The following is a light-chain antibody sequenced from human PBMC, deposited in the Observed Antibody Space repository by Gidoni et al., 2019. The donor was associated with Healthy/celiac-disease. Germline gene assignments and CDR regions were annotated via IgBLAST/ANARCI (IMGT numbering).Light chain of an antibody. V-gene: IGKV3-11*01. CDR3: QQRSNWP. J-gene: IGKJ2*01. CDR1: QSVSSY. Sequence: EIVLKQSPATLSLSPGERATLSCRASQSVSSYLAWYQQKPGQAPRLLIYDAPNRATGIPARFSGSGSGTDFTLTISSLEPEDFAVYYCQQRSNWPFGQGTKLEIK. CDR2: DAP.